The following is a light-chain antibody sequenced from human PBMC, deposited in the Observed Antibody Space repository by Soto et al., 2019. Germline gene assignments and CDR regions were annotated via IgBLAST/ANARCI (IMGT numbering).Light chain of an antibody. CDR1: QSVSIY. Sequence: EIVLTQSPASLSLSPGERATLSCRASQSVSIYLAWYQQKPGQAPRLLIYDASSRATGIPARFSGSGSGTDFTLTIRSLEPEDFAVYYCQQRSNWPPLTFGGGTKVEIK. CDR2: DAS. J-gene: IGKJ4*01. CDR3: QQRSNWPPLT. V-gene: IGKV3-11*01.